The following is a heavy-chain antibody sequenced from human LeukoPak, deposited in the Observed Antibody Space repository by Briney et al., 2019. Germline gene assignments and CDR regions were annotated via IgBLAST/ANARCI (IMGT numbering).Heavy chain of an antibody. V-gene: IGHV3-23*01. CDR1: GFTLSSYA. J-gene: IGHJ4*02. D-gene: IGHD6-19*01. CDR3: AKDRSSGFYYFDY. CDR2: ISGSGGST. Sequence: GGSLRLSCAASGFTLSSYAMSWVRQAPGKGLEWVSAISGSGGSTYYADSVKGRFTISRDNSKNTLYLQMNSLRAEDTAVYYCAKDRSSGFYYFDYGGQGTLGTVSS.